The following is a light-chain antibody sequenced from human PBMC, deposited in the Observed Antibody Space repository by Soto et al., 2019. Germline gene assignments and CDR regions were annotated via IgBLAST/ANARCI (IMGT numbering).Light chain of an antibody. CDR3: QQYGSLSWA. V-gene: IGKV3-20*01. CDR1: QSVSSN. Sequence: EIVMPQSPATLSVSPGERAALSCRASQSVSSNLAWYQQKPGQAPRLLIYGASGRATGIPDRFSGSGSGTDFTLTISRLEPEDFAVYYCQQYGSLSWAFGQGTKVDIK. CDR2: GAS. J-gene: IGKJ1*01.